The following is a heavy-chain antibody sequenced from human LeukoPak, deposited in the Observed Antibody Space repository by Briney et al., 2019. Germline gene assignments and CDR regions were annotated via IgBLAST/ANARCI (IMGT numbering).Heavy chain of an antibody. J-gene: IGHJ4*02. V-gene: IGHV4-38-2*02. CDR2: IYHSGST. Sequence: SETLSLTCTVSGGSISSYYWSWIRQPPGKGLEWIGSIYHSGSTYYNPSLKSRVTISVDTSKNQFSLKLSSVTAADTAVYYCARANDILTGYPNPPDYWGQGTLVTVSS. D-gene: IGHD3-9*01. CDR3: ARANDILTGYPNPPDY. CDR1: GGSISSYY.